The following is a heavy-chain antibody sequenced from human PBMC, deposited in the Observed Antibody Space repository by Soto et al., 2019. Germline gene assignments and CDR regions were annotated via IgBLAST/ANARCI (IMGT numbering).Heavy chain of an antibody. CDR1: GFTFSRYA. CDR2: ISIDGTRK. Sequence: QVQLVESGGGVVQPVTSLRLSCAASGFTFSRYAMHWVRQAPGKGLEWVAVISIDGTRKHYAESLKGRLAISRDNSKDTLYLQMNSLRAGDTAVYYCAINSRYCSSTSCYADWGQGTLVTVSS. J-gene: IGHJ4*02. V-gene: IGHV3-30*03. D-gene: IGHD2-2*01. CDR3: AINSRYCSSTSCYAD.